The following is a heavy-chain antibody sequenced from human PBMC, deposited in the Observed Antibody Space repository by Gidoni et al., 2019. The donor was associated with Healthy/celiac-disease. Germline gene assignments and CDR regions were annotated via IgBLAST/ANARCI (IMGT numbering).Heavy chain of an antibody. Sequence: QVQLQQWGAGLLKPSETLSLTCAVYGGSFSGYYWSWIRQPPGKGLEWIVEINHSGSTHYNPSLKSRVTISVDTSKNQFSLKLSSVTAADTAVYYCARSGRSNPFRVYFDYWGQGTLVTVSS. CDR2: INHSGST. V-gene: IGHV4-34*01. D-gene: IGHD3-10*01. J-gene: IGHJ4*02. CDR1: GGSFSGYY. CDR3: ARSGRSNPFRVYFDY.